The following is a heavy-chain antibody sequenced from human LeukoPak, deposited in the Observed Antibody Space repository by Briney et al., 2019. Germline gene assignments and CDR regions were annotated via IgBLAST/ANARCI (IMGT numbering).Heavy chain of an antibody. CDR3: ASLSGYDLHKAYYFDY. V-gene: IGHV1-2*02. Sequence: ASVKVSCKASGYTFTGYYMHWVRQAPGQGLEWMGWINPNSGGTNYAQKFQGRFTMTRDTSISTAYMELSRLRSDDTAVYYCASLSGYDLHKAYYFDYGGQGTLVTVSS. J-gene: IGHJ4*02. CDR2: INPNSGGT. D-gene: IGHD5-12*01. CDR1: GYTFTGYY.